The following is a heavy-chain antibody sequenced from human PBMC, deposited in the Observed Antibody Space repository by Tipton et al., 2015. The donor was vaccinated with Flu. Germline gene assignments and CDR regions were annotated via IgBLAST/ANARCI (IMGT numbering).Heavy chain of an antibody. CDR3: TRQVEAATRSSS. CDR2: IYTSGSP. V-gene: IGHV4-4*07. D-gene: IGHD2-15*01. Sequence: GLVKPSETLSPTCTVSGGSISSYYWSWIRQPAGKGLEWIGRIYTSGSPNHNPSLKSRVTISVDTSKNQFSLNLSSVTAADTAVYYCTRQVEAATRSSSWGQGTLVTVSS. J-gene: IGHJ4*02. CDR1: GGSISSYY.